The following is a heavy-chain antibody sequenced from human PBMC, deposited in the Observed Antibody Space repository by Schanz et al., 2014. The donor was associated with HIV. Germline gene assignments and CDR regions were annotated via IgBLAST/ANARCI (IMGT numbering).Heavy chain of an antibody. Sequence: EVQLVESGGGLIQPGGSLRLSCAASGFTFSNAWMSWVRQAPGNXXXXPPPKKTKTDGGTTDYAAPVKGRFTISRDDSKNTLYLQMKSLKTEDTAVYYCTTAPIAVAGYYGMDVWGQGTTVTVSS. CDR1: GFTFSNAW. V-gene: IGHV3-15*01. J-gene: IGHJ6*02. CDR3: TTAPIAVAGYYGMDV. D-gene: IGHD6-19*01. CDR2: KKTKTDGGTT.